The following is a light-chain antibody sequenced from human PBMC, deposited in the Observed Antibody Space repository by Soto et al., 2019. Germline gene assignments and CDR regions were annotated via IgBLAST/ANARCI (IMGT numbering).Light chain of an antibody. J-gene: IGKJ1*01. Sequence: EVVLTQSPGTLSLSPGESATLSCRASQSVSSDLAWYHQKPGQPPRLLIYGASRRATGIPDRFSGSRSGSDFTLTISILEPEDFAVYNCQQYGTFGQKTKVDIK. V-gene: IGKV3-20*01. CDR2: GAS. CDR1: QSVSSD. CDR3: QQYGT.